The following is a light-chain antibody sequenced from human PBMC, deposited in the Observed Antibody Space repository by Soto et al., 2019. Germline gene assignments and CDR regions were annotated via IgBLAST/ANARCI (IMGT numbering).Light chain of an antibody. J-gene: IGLJ1*01. CDR1: SSDVGGYNY. Sequence: QSALTQPASVSGSPGQSITISCTGTSSDVGGYNYVAWYQQHAGKAPKLMIFDVSDRPSGVSTRFSGSKSGNTASLTISGLQAEDEADHYCSSYASSSPPYVFGTGTKVTVL. CDR2: DVS. V-gene: IGLV2-14*03. CDR3: SSYASSSPPYV.